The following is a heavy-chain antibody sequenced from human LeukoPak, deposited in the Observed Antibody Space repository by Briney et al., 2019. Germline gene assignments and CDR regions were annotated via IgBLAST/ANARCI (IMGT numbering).Heavy chain of an antibody. J-gene: IGHJ4*02. CDR1: GYTFTGYY. CDR3: ARDRSVGYCSGGSCYRFDY. D-gene: IGHD2-15*01. V-gene: IGHV1-2*02. Sequence: ASVKVSCKASGYTFTGYYMHWVRQAPGQGREWMGWINPNSGGTNYTQKFQGRVTMTRDTSISTAYMELSRLRSDDTAVYYCARDRSVGYCSGGSCYRFDYWGQGTLVTVSS. CDR2: INPNSGGT.